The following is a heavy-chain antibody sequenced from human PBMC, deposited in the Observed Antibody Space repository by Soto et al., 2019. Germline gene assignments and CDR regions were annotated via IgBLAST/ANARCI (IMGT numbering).Heavy chain of an antibody. J-gene: IGHJ6*02. D-gene: IGHD3-9*01. CDR2: ISGSGGST. CDR3: ANSNPSFDPAIAGYYGMDV. CDR1: GFTFSSYA. Sequence: EVQLLESGGGLVQPGGSLRLSCAASGFTFSSYAMSWVRQAPGKGLEWVSAISGSGGSTYYADSVKGRFTISRDNSKNTLYLQMNSLRAEDTAVYYCANSNPSFDPAIAGYYGMDVWGQGTTVTVSS. V-gene: IGHV3-23*01.